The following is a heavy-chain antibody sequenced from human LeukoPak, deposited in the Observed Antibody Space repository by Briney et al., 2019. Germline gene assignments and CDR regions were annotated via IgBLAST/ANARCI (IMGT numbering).Heavy chain of an antibody. Sequence: GGSLRLSCAASGFTFSNHWMSWVRQAPGKGLEWVANIKQDGSEKYYVDSVKGRFTISRDNAKNSLYLQMNSLRAEDTAVYYCASEPSYYYYYYMDVWGKGTTVTVSS. CDR2: IKQDGSEK. CDR3: ASEPSYYYYYYMDV. J-gene: IGHJ6*03. V-gene: IGHV3-7*01. CDR1: GFTFSNHW.